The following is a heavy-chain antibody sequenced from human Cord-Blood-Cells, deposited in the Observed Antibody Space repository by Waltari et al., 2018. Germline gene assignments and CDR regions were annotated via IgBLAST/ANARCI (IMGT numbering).Heavy chain of an antibody. D-gene: IGHD3-10*01. CDR3: ARDFGGSGSYYFDY. CDR2: NIPNFGTA. CDR1: GGTFSSYA. Sequence: QVQLVQSGAEVKKPGSSVKVSCKASGGTFSSYAISWVRQAPGQGLEWMGGNIPNFGTANYAQKCQGRVTITADESTSTAYMELSSLRSEDTAVYYCARDFGGSGSYYFDYWGQGTLVTVSS. J-gene: IGHJ4*02. V-gene: IGHV1-69*01.